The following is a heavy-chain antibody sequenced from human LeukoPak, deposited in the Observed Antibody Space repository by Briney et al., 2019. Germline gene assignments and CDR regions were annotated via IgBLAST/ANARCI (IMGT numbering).Heavy chain of an antibody. J-gene: IGHJ5*02. Sequence: GGSLRLSCAASGFTVSSNYMSWVRQAPGKGLEWVSVIYSGGRTTYADSVKGRFTISRDNAKNTLYLQMNSLRAEDTAVYYCTRSDWFDPWGQGTLVTVSS. CDR3: TRSDWFDP. V-gene: IGHV3-53*01. CDR1: GFTVSSNY. CDR2: IYSGGRT.